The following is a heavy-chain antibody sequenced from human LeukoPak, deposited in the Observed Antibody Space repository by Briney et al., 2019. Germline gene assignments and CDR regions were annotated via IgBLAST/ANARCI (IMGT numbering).Heavy chain of an antibody. J-gene: IGHJ4*02. Sequence: ASVKVSCKASGYTFSIYYMHWVRQAPGQGFEWMGIINPSGGSTTYAQKFQDRVTLTRDTSTSTVYMELSSLSSDDTAVYYCARVGDSNIWPYYFDYWGQGTLVTVSS. CDR1: GYTFSIYY. CDR2: INPSGGST. CDR3: ARVGDSNIWPYYFDY. D-gene: IGHD6-13*01. V-gene: IGHV1-46*01.